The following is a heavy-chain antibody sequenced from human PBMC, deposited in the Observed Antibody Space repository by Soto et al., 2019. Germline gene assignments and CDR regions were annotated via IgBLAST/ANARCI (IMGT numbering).Heavy chain of an antibody. CDR3: ARDRVFGVVIPWDGGHFDY. V-gene: IGHV3-7*01. CDR2: IKQDGSEK. Sequence: EVQLVESGGGLVQPGGSLRLSCAASGFTFSSYWMSWVRQAPGKGLEWVANIKQDGSEKYYVDSVKGRFTISRDNAKNSLYLQMNSLRAEDTAVYYCARDRVFGVVIPWDGGHFDYWGQGTLVTVSS. CDR1: GFTFSSYW. J-gene: IGHJ4*02. D-gene: IGHD3-3*01.